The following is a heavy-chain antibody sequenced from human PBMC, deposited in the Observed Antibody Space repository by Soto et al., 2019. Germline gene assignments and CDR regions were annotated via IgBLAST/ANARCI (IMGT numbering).Heavy chain of an antibody. D-gene: IGHD2-2*01. CDR2: TGLNGRTT. Sequence: GGSLRLSCAASGFTFSMSAMSWVRQAPGKGLEWVSTTGLNGRTTYYADSVKGRFTVSKDNSKNTLHLQMNSLRAEDTAVYYCATVHSTSRSFDYWGQGTLVTVSS. CDR3: ATVHSTSRSFDY. CDR1: GFTFSMSA. J-gene: IGHJ4*02. V-gene: IGHV3-23*01.